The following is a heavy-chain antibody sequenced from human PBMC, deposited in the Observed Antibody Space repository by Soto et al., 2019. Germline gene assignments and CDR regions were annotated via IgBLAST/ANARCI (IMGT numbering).Heavy chain of an antibody. V-gene: IGHV1-2*02. CDR3: AREFAYYYDSSGSL. Sequence: AAVKVSCKASGYTFTGYYMHWVRQAPGQGLEGMGWMNPKSGGTSYAQKFQGRVTMTRATSISTAYMELSRLRSDDTAVYYCAREFAYYYDSSGSLWGQGTLVTVSS. J-gene: IGHJ4*02. CDR2: MNPKSGGT. CDR1: GYTFTGYY. D-gene: IGHD3-22*01.